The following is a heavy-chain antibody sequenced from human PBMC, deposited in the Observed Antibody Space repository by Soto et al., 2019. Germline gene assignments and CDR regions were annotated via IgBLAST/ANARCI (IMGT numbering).Heavy chain of an antibody. V-gene: IGHV3-30-3*01. CDR1: GFTFSSYA. CDR2: ISYDGGNK. CDR3: ARPDYGSGSYPDY. J-gene: IGHJ4*02. Sequence: QVQLVESGGGVVQPGRSLRLSCAASGFTFSSYAMHWVRQAPGKGLEWVEVISYDGGNKYYADSVKGRFTVSRDNSKNTLYLQINSLRAEDTAVYYCARPDYGSGSYPDYWGQGTLVTVSS. D-gene: IGHD3-10*01.